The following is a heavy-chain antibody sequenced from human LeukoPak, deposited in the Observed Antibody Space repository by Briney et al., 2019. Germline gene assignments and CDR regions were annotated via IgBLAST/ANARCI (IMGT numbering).Heavy chain of an antibody. Sequence: GGSLRLSCAASGFTFSGYSMNWVRQAPGKGLEWVSYSSSSSIYYADPVKGRFTISRDNAKNSLYLQMNSLRAEDTAVYYCARGDYGDYWNYYYMDVWGKGTTVTVSS. J-gene: IGHJ6*03. V-gene: IGHV3-48*01. CDR1: GFTFSGYS. CDR3: ARGDYGDYWNYYYMDV. D-gene: IGHD4-17*01. CDR2: SSSSSI.